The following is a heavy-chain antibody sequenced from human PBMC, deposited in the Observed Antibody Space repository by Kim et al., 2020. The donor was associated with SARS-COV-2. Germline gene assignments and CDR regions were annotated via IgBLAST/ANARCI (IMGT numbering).Heavy chain of an antibody. Sequence: PSDGHTSDAQKMQGRVTMTKDTSTSTVYMEVSSQKSEDAAVYYCARIGMDVWGQGTTVTVSS. J-gene: IGHJ6*02. V-gene: IGHV1-46*04. CDR2: PSDGHT. CDR3: ARIGMDV.